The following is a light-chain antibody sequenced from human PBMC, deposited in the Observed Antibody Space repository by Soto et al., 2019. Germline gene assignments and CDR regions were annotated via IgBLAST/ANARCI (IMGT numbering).Light chain of an antibody. CDR1: QSISSW. J-gene: IGKJ1*01. CDR2: KAS. Sequence: DIQMTQSPSTLSASVGDRVTITCRASQSISSWLAWYQQKPGKAPKLLIYKASSLASGVPSRFSGSGSGTEFTLTISSLQPDDFAIYYCQQYNNYSPTFGQGTKVEIK. CDR3: QQYNNYSPT. V-gene: IGKV1-5*03.